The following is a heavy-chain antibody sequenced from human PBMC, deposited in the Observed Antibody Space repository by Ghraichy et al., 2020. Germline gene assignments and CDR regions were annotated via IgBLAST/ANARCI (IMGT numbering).Heavy chain of an antibody. CDR1: GGSISSYY. V-gene: IGHV4-59*01. CDR3: ARDRLSNPGIAAAGTHYYYYMDV. Sequence: SETLSLTCTVSGGSISSYYWSWIRQPPGKGLEWIGYIYYSGSTNYNPSLKSRVTISVDTSKNQFSLKLSSVTAADTAVYYCARDRLSNPGIAAAGTHYYYYMDVWGKGTTVTVSS. J-gene: IGHJ6*03. CDR2: IYYSGST. D-gene: IGHD6-13*01.